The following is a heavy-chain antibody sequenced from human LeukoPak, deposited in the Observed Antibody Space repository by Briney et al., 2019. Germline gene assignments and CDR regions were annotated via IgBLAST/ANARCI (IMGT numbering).Heavy chain of an antibody. CDR3: AKNGKDNYDMFFDY. Sequence: PGRSLRLSCAASGFTFSTYGMHWVRQAPGKGLEWVAVIWHDGSIKYYADSVKGRFTISRDNSKNTLYLQMNSLSAEDTDIYYCAKNGKDNYDMFFDYWGQGTLVTVSS. CDR1: GFTFSTYG. D-gene: IGHD3-9*01. CDR2: IWHDGSIK. V-gene: IGHV3-33*06. J-gene: IGHJ4*02.